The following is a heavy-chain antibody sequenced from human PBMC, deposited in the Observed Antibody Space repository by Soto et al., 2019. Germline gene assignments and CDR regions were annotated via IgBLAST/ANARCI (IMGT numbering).Heavy chain of an antibody. CDR2: IYHSGST. V-gene: IGHV4-30-2*01. CDR1: GGSISSGGYS. Sequence: QLQLQESGSGLVKPSQTLSLTCAVSGGSISSGGYSWSWIRQPPGKGLEWIGYIYHSGSTYYNPSRKSRVTTSVDRPKNPFSPKLSSVTAADTAVYYCAAGGGLPRYYWGQGTLVTVSS. CDR3: AAGGGLPRYY. J-gene: IGHJ4*02. D-gene: IGHD5-12*01.